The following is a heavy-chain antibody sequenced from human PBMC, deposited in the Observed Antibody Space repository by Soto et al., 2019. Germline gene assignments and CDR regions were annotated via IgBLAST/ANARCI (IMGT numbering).Heavy chain of an antibody. CDR1: GGSISSYY. CDR2: IYYSGST. Sequence: PSETLSLTCTVSGGSISSYYWSWIRQPPGKGLEWIGYIYYSGSTNYNPSLKSRFTISLDTSKNQFSLKLISVTAADTAVYYCARDVDGDYAGYYFDYWGQGTLVTVSS. V-gene: IGHV4-59*12. CDR3: ARDVDGDYAGYYFDY. J-gene: IGHJ4*02. D-gene: IGHD4-17*01.